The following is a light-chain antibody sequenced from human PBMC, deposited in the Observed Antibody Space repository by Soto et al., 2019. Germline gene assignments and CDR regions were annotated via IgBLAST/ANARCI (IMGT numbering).Light chain of an antibody. V-gene: IGKV3-20*01. J-gene: IGKJ4*01. CDR3: QQYGGSLPLT. Sequence: EIVMTQAPDTLCLSPGERDTLSCRARQSVTSPFLAWYQKKDAQPPRIXXFRTSGRATGIPDRFCSSGSWTDFTLTISILETEYFAVYYYQQYGGSLPLTFGGGTKVDIK. CDR1: QSVTSPF. CDR2: RTS.